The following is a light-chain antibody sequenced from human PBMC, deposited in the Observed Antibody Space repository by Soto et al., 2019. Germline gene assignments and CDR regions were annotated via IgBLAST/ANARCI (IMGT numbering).Light chain of an antibody. CDR1: SSDVGSYNY. J-gene: IGLJ3*02. Sequence: QSALTQPASVSGSPGQSITISCTGTSSDVGSYNYVSWYQQHPGKAPKLMIYDVSHRPSGVSNRFSGSKSGHTASLTISGLQAGDEADYYCSSFTGTTSLGVFGGGTKLTVL. V-gene: IGLV2-14*01. CDR3: SSFTGTTSLGV. CDR2: DVS.